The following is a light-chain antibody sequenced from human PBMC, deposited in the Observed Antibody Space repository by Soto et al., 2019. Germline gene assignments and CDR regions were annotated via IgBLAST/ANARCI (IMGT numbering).Light chain of an antibody. Sequence: EIVITQSPATLSVSPGERATLSCRASQSFSSNLAWYQQKNGQSPRLLIYGASTRATGVPDRFSGSGSGTEFTFPLSSLQPEDFEVYYCQQYNNRPRTFGQGTRVEIK. CDR2: GAS. V-gene: IGKV3-15*01. CDR1: QSFSSN. J-gene: IGKJ5*01. CDR3: QQYNNRPRT.